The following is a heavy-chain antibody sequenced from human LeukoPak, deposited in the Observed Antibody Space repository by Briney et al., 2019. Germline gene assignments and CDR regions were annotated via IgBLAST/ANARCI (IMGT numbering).Heavy chain of an antibody. CDR2: ISYDGSKK. CDR3: AKEYHRVHDAFDA. J-gene: IGHJ3*01. Sequence: GGSLRLSCAASGFTFSSESMHWVRQAPGKGLEWVAVISYDGSKKYSADSVKGRFTISRDNSKSTVYLQMNSLTTEDTAVYYCAKEYHRVHDAFDAWGRGTMVTVSS. V-gene: IGHV3-30*18. CDR1: GFTFSSES. D-gene: IGHD2-2*01.